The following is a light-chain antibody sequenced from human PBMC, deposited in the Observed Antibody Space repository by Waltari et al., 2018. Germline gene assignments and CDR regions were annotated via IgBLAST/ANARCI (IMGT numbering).Light chain of an antibody. Sequence: QSALTQPASVSGSPEQSITISCTGTSSDVGSYNLVSWYQQHPGKAPKLMISEVNERPSVVSILFSGSKSVNTASLTISGLQAEDEADYYCCSYAGSNTVLFGGGTKLTVL. J-gene: IGLJ2*01. V-gene: IGLV2-23*02. CDR1: SSDVGSYNL. CDR2: EVN. CDR3: CSYAGSNTVL.